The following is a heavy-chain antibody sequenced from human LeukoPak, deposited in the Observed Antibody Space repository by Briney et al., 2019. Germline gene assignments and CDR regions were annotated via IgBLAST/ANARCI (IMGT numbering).Heavy chain of an antibody. CDR3: ARVHHTAMVRKAFGPYYYYGMDV. V-gene: IGHV1-8*01. CDR1: GYTFTSYD. D-gene: IGHD5-18*01. Sequence: ASVKVSCKASGYTFTSYDINWVRQATGQGLEWMGWMNPNSGNTGYAQKFQGRVTMTRKTSISTAYMELRSLRSEDTAVYYCARVHHTAMVRKAFGPYYYYGMDVWGQGTTVTVSS. CDR2: MNPNSGNT. J-gene: IGHJ6*02.